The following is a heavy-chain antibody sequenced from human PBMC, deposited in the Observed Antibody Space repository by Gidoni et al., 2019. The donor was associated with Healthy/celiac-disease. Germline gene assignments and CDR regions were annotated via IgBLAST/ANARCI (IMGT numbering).Heavy chain of an antibody. CDR2: ISSSSSYT. V-gene: IGHV3-11*06. CDR1: GFTFSDYY. D-gene: IGHD6-13*01. J-gene: IGHJ4*02. CDR3: ARGADIAAAGIPDY. Sequence: QVQLVESGGGLVKPGGSLRLSCAASGFTFSDYYMSWIRQAPGKGLEWFSYISSSSSYTNYADSVKGRFTISRDNAKNSLYLQMNSLRAEDTAVYYCARGADIAAAGIPDYWGQGTLVTVSS.